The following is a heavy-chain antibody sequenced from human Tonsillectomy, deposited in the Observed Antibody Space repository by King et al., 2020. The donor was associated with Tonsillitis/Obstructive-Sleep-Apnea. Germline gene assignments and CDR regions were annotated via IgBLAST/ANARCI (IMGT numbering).Heavy chain of an antibody. CDR3: ASDLGLITFGEVIVRGHWCDP. D-gene: IGHD3-16*02. Sequence: QLVQSGAEVKKPGASVKVSCQASGYTFSDYGIAWVRQAPGQGLEWVGWISAHNGNTNYAQKFRGRVTMTKDTSTSTAYMELRSLKSDDAAVYYCASDLGLITFGEVIVRGHWCDPWGQGTLVTVSS. V-gene: IGHV1-18*01. CDR1: GYTFSDYG. J-gene: IGHJ5*02. CDR2: ISAHNGNT.